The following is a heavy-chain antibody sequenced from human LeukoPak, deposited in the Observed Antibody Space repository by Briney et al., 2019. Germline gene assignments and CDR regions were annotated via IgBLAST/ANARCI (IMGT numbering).Heavy chain of an antibody. V-gene: IGHV4-4*09. CDR3: AGSPCCSSDNCYRFYNGNDAFDI. CDR1: GDSISNYY. J-gene: IGHJ3*02. CDR2: IYTSGST. Sequence: SETLSLTCTVSGDSISNYYWSWIRQPPGKGLEWIGYIYTSGSTNYNPSLKSRVTISVDTSKNQFSLKLSSVTAADTGVYYCAGSPCCSSDNCYRFYNGNDAFDIWGQGTKVTVSS. D-gene: IGHD2-2*01.